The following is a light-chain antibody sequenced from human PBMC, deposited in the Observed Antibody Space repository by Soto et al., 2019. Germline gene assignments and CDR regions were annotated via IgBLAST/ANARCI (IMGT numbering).Light chain of an antibody. CDR1: SSDIGSYNL. V-gene: IGLV2-23*01. J-gene: IGLJ3*02. CDR3: CSYAGSSTWV. Sequence: QSALTQPASVSGSPGQSITISCTGTSSDIGSYNLVSWYQQHPGKAPKLMLYEANKRPSGVSNRFSGSKSGNTASLTISGLQAEDEADYYCCSYAGSSTWVFGGGTKVTVL. CDR2: EAN.